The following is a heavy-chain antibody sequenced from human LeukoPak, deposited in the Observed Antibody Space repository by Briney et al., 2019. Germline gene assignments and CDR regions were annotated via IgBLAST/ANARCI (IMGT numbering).Heavy chain of an antibody. CDR1: GGSFSGYY. V-gene: IGHV4-34*01. J-gene: IGHJ4*02. CDR3: ARGSGVATTR. CDR2: INHSGST. D-gene: IGHD5-12*01. Sequence: SETLSLTCAVYGGSFSGYYWSWIRQPPGKGLEWIGEINHSGSTNYNPSLKSRVTISVDTSKNQSSLKLSSVTAADTAVYYCARGSGVATTRWGQGTLVTVSS.